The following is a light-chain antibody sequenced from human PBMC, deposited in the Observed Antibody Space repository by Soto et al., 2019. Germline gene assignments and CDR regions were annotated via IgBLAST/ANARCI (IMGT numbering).Light chain of an antibody. CDR1: QAVNTR. CDR3: HRRQSWPRT. V-gene: IGKV3-11*01. Sequence: EIVLTQSPATLSSFPGDRVTLSCRASQAVNTRLAWYQHKPGQAPRLLIYQASNRAAGVPARFSGSGSGTDFTLTISDVEPEDFAVYYCHRRQSWPRTFGQGTTVDIK. CDR2: QAS. J-gene: IGKJ1*01.